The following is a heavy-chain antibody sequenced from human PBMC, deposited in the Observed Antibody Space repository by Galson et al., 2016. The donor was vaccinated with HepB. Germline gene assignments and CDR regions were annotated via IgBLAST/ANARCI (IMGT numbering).Heavy chain of an antibody. D-gene: IGHD5-12*01. Sequence: SLRLSCAASGFTFGSYGMHWVRQAPGKGLEWVAVIWNDGSHKYYADSVKGRFTVSRDNSKNTVYLQVNSLRAEDTAVYYCARDHRVATIVYGMDVWGRGTAFTVSS. J-gene: IGHJ6*02. CDR1: GFTFGSYG. V-gene: IGHV3-33*01. CDR3: ARDHRVATIVYGMDV. CDR2: IWNDGSHK.